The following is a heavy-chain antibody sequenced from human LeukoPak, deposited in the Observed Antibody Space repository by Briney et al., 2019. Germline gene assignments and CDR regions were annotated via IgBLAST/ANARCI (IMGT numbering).Heavy chain of an antibody. Sequence: SETLSLTCTVSGGSISSGGYYWSWIRQHPGKGLEWIGYIYYSGSTYYNPSLKSRVTISVDTSKNQSSLKLSSVTAADTAVYYCARAIAVADTNDYWGQGTLVTVSS. CDR1: GGSISSGGYY. CDR2: IYYSGST. D-gene: IGHD6-19*01. J-gene: IGHJ4*02. CDR3: ARAIAVADTNDY. V-gene: IGHV4-31*03.